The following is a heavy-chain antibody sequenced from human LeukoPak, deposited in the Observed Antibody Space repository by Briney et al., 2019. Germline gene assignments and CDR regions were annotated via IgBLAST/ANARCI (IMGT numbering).Heavy chain of an antibody. CDR2: ISISASTM. CDR1: GFTFFTHP. Sequence: GGSLRLSCVTSGFTFFTHPMNWVRQAPGKGLEWVSYISISASTMYYADSVRGRFTISRDNARNSVYLQMDSLRADDTAVYYCVRDRFVYALDYWGQGALVTVSS. V-gene: IGHV3-48*03. CDR3: VRDRFVYALDY. D-gene: IGHD5/OR15-5a*01. J-gene: IGHJ4*02.